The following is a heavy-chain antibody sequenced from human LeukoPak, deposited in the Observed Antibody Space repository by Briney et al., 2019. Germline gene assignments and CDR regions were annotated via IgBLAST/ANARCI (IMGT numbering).Heavy chain of an antibody. Sequence: GGSLRLSCAASGFTFSSYSMNWVRQAAGKGLEWVSYISSSGSTIYYADSVKGRFTISRDNAKNSLYLQMSSLRDEDAAVYYCARVTYSSTWGDFDYWGQGTLVTVSS. CDR1: GFTFSSYS. V-gene: IGHV3-48*02. CDR3: ARVTYSSTWGDFDY. CDR2: ISSSGSTI. D-gene: IGHD6-13*01. J-gene: IGHJ4*02.